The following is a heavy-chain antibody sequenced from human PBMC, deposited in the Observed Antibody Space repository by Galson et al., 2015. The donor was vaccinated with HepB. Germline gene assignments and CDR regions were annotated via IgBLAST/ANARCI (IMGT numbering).Heavy chain of an antibody. CDR3: AREFNSSSLYGSCPYYSYYGMDV. CDR1: GDSVSSNSAA. D-gene: IGHD6-6*01. V-gene: IGHV6-1*01. J-gene: IGHJ6*02. Sequence: CAISGDSVSSNSAAWNWIRQSPSRGLEWLGRTYYNYKWYNDYAVFLKSRITINPDTSKNQFSLQLNSVTPEDTAVYYCAREFNSSSLYGSCPYYSYYGMDVWGQGTTVTVSS. CDR2: TYYNYKWYN.